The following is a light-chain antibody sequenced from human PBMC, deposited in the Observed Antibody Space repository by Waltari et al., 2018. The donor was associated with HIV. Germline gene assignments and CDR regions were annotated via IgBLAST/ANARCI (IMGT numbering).Light chain of an antibody. V-gene: IGKV3-15*01. J-gene: IGKJ3*01. Sequence: DIVMTQSPATLSVSPGERATLSCRASQSVSRNLAWYQQKPGQAPRLLIYGASTMATGIPARFSGSGSGTEFTLTISSLQSEDFAVYYCQQYNNWPPLFTFGPGTKVDIK. CDR1: QSVSRN. CDR2: GAS. CDR3: QQYNNWPPLFT.